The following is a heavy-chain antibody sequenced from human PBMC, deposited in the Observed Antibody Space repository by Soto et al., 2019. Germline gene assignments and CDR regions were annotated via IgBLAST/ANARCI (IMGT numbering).Heavy chain of an antibody. CDR3: ATRGTQGRWLEFADY. J-gene: IGHJ4*02. D-gene: IGHD5-12*01. V-gene: IGHV1-69*01. Sequence: QVQLVQSGAEVKRPGSSVKVSCAASGGTFSSLGFTWVRQAPGQGLAWMGGIIPISGRTTFAPKFLGRVTITADESTRTTYIELTALTSDDTGIYYCATRGTQGRWLEFADYWGQGTLVTVSS. CDR1: GGTFSSLG. CDR2: IIPISGRT.